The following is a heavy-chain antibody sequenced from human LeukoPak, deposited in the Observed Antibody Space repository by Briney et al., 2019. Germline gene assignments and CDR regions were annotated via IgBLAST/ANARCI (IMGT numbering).Heavy chain of an antibody. Sequence: GGSLRLSCAASGFTVSSNYMSWVRQAPGKGLEGVSVIYTGGSTYYADSVKDRFTISRDDSKNTLYLQMNSLRAEDTAVYYCARDRREYSGNYFDYWGQGTLVTVSS. CDR2: IYTGGST. D-gene: IGHD1-26*01. CDR1: GFTVSSNY. CDR3: ARDRREYSGNYFDY. V-gene: IGHV3-53*01. J-gene: IGHJ4*02.